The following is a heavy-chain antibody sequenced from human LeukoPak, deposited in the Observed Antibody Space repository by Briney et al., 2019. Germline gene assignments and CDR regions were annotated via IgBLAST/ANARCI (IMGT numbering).Heavy chain of an antibody. J-gene: IGHJ3*02. D-gene: IGHD3-22*01. CDR3: AKSRGAINDVFDI. CDR1: GFCFISFA. CDR2: ISTSGGST. Sequence: GGSLRPSSAAAGFCFISFAMSWVRQAQGKGLERVSGISTSGGSTYYADPAKGRFTISRDNSENTLYVQMSSLRAEDTAEYYCAKSRGAINDVFDIWGQGTMVTVPA. V-gene: IGHV3-23*01.